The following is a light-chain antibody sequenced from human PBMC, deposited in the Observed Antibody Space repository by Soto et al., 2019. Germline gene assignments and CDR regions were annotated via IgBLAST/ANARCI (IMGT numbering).Light chain of an antibody. J-gene: IGLJ1*01. V-gene: IGLV8-61*01. CDR1: SGSVSTSYY. CDR2: STN. Sequence: QTVVTQEPSFSVSPGGTVTLTCGLSSGSVSTSYYPSWYQQTPGQAPRTLIYSTNTRSPGVPDRFSGSILGNKAALTITGAQAEYESDYYCLLYMNYGVSVFGTGTKLTVL. CDR3: LLYMNYGVSV.